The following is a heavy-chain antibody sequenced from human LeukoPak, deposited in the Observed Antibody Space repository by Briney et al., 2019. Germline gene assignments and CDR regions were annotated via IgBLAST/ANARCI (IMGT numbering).Heavy chain of an antibody. D-gene: IGHD3-3*01. J-gene: IGHJ4*02. CDR1: GFTFTSSA. CDR2: IVVGSGNT. Sequence: SVKVSCKASGFTFTSSAVQWVRQARGQRLEWIGWIVVGSGNTNYAQKFQERVTITRDMSTSTAYMELSSLRSEDTAAYYCVFALLHDYGDYWGQGTLVTVSS. V-gene: IGHV1-58*01. CDR3: VFALLHDYGDY.